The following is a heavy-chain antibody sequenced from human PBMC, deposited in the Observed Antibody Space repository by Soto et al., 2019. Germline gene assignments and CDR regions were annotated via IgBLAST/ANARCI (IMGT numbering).Heavy chain of an antibody. CDR3: ARALDYYDSSGYFDY. J-gene: IGHJ4*02. CDR1: GGSISSYY. Sequence: DTLSLTCTVSGGSISSYYWIWIRQPPGKGLEWIGYIYYSGSTNYNPSLKSRVTISVDTSKNQFSLKLSSVTAADTAVYYCARALDYYDSSGYFDYWGQGTLVTFSS. D-gene: IGHD3-22*01. CDR2: IYYSGST. V-gene: IGHV4-59*01.